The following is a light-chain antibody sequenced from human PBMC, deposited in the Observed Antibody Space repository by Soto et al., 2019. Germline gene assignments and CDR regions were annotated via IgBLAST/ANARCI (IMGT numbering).Light chain of an antibody. CDR2: RTS. CDR3: PHYGSSLPDT. Sequence: VLTQSPDTLSLSPGERGTLSCRASQSISSNFVAGYQQKPGQAPRLLIFRTSKKATDIPDMFSCSASGTDSFNDSGSGTDFTLTISILVLEDFAVYYCPHYGSSLPDTFGQGTKLEIK. CDR1: QSISSNF. J-gene: IGKJ2*01. V-gene: IGKV3-20*01.